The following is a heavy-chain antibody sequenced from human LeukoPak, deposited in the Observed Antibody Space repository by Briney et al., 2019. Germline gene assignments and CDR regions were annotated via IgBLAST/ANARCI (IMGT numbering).Heavy chain of an antibody. CDR2: IYYSGST. Sequence: SETLSLTCTVSGGTISSYYWSWIRQPPGKGLEWVGYIYYSGSTNYNPSLKSRVTISVDTSKYQFSLKLSSVTAADTAVYYCAAGFTTFWGQGTLVTVSS. D-gene: IGHD2/OR15-2a*01. CDR3: AAGFTTF. CDR1: GGTISSYY. J-gene: IGHJ4*02. V-gene: IGHV4-59*01.